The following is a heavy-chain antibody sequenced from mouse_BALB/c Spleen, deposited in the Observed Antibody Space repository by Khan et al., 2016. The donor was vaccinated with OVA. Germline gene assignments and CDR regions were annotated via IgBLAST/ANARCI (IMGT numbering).Heavy chain of an antibody. CDR2: INTHSGVP. D-gene: IGHD2-12*01. V-gene: IGHV9-4*02. J-gene: IGHJ4*01. CDR3: ASGGADYYRVDGGALEY. Sequence: QIQLVQSGPELKKPGETVRISCKASGYTFTTDGIQWVQKMPGKGLKWIGWINTHSGVPKYAEDFKGRFAFSLEISVNTAYLQITNLKNEDTATYFWASGGADYYRVDGGALEYWGQGTSVTVSS. CDR1: GYTFTTDG.